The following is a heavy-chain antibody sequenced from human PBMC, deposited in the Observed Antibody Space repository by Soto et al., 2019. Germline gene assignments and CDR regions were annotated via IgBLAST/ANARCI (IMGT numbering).Heavy chain of an antibody. CDR2: ISGSGGST. Sequence: EVQLLESGGGLVQPGGSLRLSCAASGFTFSSYAMSWVRQAPGKGLEWVSAISGSGGSTYYADSVKGRFTISRDNSKNTLYLQMNILRAEDTAVYYCASRMGTRDSGYDSDYYDYGMDVWGQGTTVTVAS. CDR1: GFTFSSYA. D-gene: IGHD5-12*01. CDR3: ASRMGTRDSGYDSDYYDYGMDV. J-gene: IGHJ6*02. V-gene: IGHV3-23*01.